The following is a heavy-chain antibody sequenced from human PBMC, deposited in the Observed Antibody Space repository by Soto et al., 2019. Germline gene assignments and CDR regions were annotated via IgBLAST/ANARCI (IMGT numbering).Heavy chain of an antibody. CDR2: INPNSGGT. Sequence: ASVKVSCKASGYTFTGYDMHWVRQAPGQGLEWMGWINPNSGGTNYAQKFQGWVTMTRDTSISTAYMELSRLRSDDTAVYYCARDSTAGTHFDYWGHGSLVTVSS. D-gene: IGHD6-19*01. V-gene: IGHV1-2*04. CDR1: GYTFTGYD. CDR3: ARDSTAGTHFDY. J-gene: IGHJ4*01.